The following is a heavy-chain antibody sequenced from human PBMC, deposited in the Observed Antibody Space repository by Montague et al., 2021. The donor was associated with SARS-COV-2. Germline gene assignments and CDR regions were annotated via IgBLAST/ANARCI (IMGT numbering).Heavy chain of an antibody. J-gene: IGHJ2*01. Sequence: SLRLSCAASGFTFSSYAMHWVRQAPGKGLESVAAISSNGGSTYYANSVKGRFTLSRDNSKNTLYLQMGSLRAEDMAVYYCARGGASLRWYFDLWGRGTLVTVSS. D-gene: IGHD1-26*01. CDR3: ARGGASLRWYFDL. CDR2: ISSNGGST. V-gene: IGHV3-64*01. CDR1: GFTFSSYA.